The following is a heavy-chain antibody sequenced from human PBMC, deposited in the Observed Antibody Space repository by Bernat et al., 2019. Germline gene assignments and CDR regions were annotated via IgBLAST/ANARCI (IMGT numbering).Heavy chain of an antibody. CDR1: GFTFGDYA. V-gene: IGHV3-49*03. J-gene: IGHJ4*02. D-gene: IGHD1-26*01. Sequence: EVQLVESGGGLVQPGRSLRLSCTASGFTFGDYAMIWFRQAPGKGLEWVGFIRSKAYGGTTEYAASVKGRFTISRDDSKSIAYLQMNSLKTEDTAVYYCTRDRSIDGGYGNFDYWGQGTLVTVSS. CDR3: TRDRSIDGGYGNFDY. CDR2: IRSKAYGGTT.